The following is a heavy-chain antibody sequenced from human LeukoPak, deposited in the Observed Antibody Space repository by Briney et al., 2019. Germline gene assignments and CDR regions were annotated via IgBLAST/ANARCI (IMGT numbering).Heavy chain of an antibody. J-gene: IGHJ6*02. Sequence: GGSLRLSCAASGFTFSSYAMHWVRQAPGKGLEWVAVISYDGSNKYYADSVKGRFTISRDNSKNTLYLQMNSLRAEDTAVYYCARVRDIQLCYYYYYGMDVWGQGTTVTVSS. D-gene: IGHD5-18*01. CDR3: ARVRDIQLCYYYYYGMDV. V-gene: IGHV3-30-3*01. CDR1: GFTFSSYA. CDR2: ISYDGSNK.